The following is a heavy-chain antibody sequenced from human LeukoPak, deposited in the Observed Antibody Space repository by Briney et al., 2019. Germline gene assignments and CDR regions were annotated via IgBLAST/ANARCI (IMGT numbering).Heavy chain of an antibody. Sequence: SVKVSCKASGGTFSSYAISWVRQAHGQGLEWMGRIIPIFGTANYAQKFQGRVTITTDESTSTAYMELSSLRSEDTAVYYCASSISYDSSGYYYPDYWGQGTLVTVSS. CDR2: IIPIFGTA. CDR3: ASSISYDSSGYYYPDY. D-gene: IGHD3-22*01. V-gene: IGHV1-69*05. CDR1: GGTFSSYA. J-gene: IGHJ4*02.